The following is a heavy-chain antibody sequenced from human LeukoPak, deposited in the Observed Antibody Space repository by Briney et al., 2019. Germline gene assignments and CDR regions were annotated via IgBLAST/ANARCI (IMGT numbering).Heavy chain of an antibody. CDR3: ARDGGYDFWSGYHRPDY. D-gene: IGHD3-3*01. J-gene: IGHJ4*02. V-gene: IGHV1-46*01. Sequence: EASVKESCKASGYTFTSYYMHWVRQSPGQGLEWMGIINPNGGRTSYAQKFHGRVTMTRDTSTSTVYMELSSRRSEDTAVYYCARDGGYDFWSGYHRPDYWGQGTLVTVSS. CDR2: INPNGGRT. CDR1: GYTFTSYY.